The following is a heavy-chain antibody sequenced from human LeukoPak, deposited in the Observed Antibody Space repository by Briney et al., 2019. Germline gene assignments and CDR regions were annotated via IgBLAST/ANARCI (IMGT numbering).Heavy chain of an antibody. CDR1: SYSISSGYY. J-gene: IGHJ6*03. CDR3: ARLGPGPDYYYMDV. V-gene: IGHV4-38-2*01. CDR2: IYHSGST. Sequence: PSETLSLTXAVSSYSISSGYYWGRIRQPPGKGLEWIGSIYHSGSTYYNPSLKSRVTISVDTSKNQFSLRLSSVTAADTAVYYCARLGPGPDYYYMDVWGKGTTVTVSS.